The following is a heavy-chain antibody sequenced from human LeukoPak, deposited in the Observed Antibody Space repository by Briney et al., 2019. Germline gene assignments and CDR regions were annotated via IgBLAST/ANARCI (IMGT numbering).Heavy chain of an antibody. CDR1: GFIFDDYA. Sequence: GGSLRLSCVASGFIFDDYAIHWVRQAPGKGLEWVSGVGWHGGTIAYADSVKGRFTFSRDNAKSSLYLQMNSLRAEDTALYYCARDKSARSSYGDAFDVWGQGTVVTVSS. D-gene: IGHD6-6*01. J-gene: IGHJ3*01. CDR3: ARDKSARSSYGDAFDV. V-gene: IGHV3-9*01. CDR2: VGWHGGTI.